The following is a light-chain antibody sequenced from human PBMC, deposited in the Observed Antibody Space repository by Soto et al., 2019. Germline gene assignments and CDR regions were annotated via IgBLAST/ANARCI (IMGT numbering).Light chain of an antibody. J-gene: IGKJ3*01. CDR2: AAS. CDR3: QQLNSYPCT. V-gene: IGKV1-9*01. CDR1: QGISSY. Sequence: IQLTQSPSSLSASVGDRVTITCRASQGISSYLAWYQQKPGKAPKLLSHAASTLQSGVPSRFSGSGSGPDVTLTISSLQPEDFATDYCQQLNSYPCTFGPGPQLDIQ.